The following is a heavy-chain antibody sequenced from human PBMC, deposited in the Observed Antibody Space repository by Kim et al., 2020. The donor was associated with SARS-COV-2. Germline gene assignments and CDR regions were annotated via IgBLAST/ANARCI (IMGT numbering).Heavy chain of an antibody. CDR3: ARSPDSYDSSGFLDY. CDR1: GGSFSGYY. V-gene: IGHV4-34*01. Sequence: SETLSLTCAVYGGSFSGYYWSWIRQPPGKGLEWIGEINHSGSTNYNPSLKSRVTISVDTSKNQFSLKLSSVTAADTAVYYCARSPDSYDSSGFLDYWGQGTLVTVSS. J-gene: IGHJ4*02. CDR2: INHSGST. D-gene: IGHD3-22*01.